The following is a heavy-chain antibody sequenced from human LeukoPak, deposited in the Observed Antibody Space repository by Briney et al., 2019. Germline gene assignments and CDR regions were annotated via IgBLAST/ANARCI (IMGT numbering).Heavy chain of an antibody. D-gene: IGHD3-22*01. CDR3: ARAPYDSSGSYYFDY. CDR2: ISSSSSYI. V-gene: IGHV3-21*01. Sequence: GGSLRLSCAASGFTFSSYSMNWVRQAPGKGLEWVSSISSSSSYIYYADSVKGRFTISRDNAKNSLYLQMNSLRAEDTAVYYCARAPYDSSGSYYFDYWGQGTLVTVSS. J-gene: IGHJ4*02. CDR1: GFTFSSYS.